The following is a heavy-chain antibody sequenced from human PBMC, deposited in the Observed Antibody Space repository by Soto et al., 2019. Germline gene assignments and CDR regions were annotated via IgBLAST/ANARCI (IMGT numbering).Heavy chain of an antibody. J-gene: IGHJ4*02. CDR3: GSGASIVVTGTAFDS. V-gene: IGHV3-30*04. CDR2: IAFDGSYK. D-gene: IGHD6-19*01. CDR1: GFTFSSHS. Sequence: QVQLVESGGGVVQPGRSLRLSCEASGFTFSSHSMHWVRQAPGKGLEWVAVIAFDGSYKYYADSVKGRFTISRDNSKKTLYLQMNSLRPEHTAVYYCGSGASIVVTGTAFDSWGEGTLVTFSS.